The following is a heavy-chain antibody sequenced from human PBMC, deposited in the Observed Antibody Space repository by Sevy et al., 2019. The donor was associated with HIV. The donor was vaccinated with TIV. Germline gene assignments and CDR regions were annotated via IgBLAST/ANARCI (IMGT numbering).Heavy chain of an antibody. CDR3: ARGGRRYYYDSGSLDY. V-gene: IGHV4-34*01. Sequence: SETLSLTCAVYGGSFSGYYWSWIRQPPGKGLEWIGEINHSGSTNYNPSLKSRVTILVDTSKNQFSLKMSSVTAADTAVFFCARGGRRYYYDSGSLDYWGQGTLVTVSS. J-gene: IGHJ4*02. CDR1: GGSFSGYY. CDR2: INHSGST. D-gene: IGHD3-10*01.